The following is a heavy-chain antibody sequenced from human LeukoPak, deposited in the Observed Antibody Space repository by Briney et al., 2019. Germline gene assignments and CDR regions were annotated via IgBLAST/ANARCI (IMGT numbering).Heavy chain of an antibody. J-gene: IGHJ5*02. CDR3: ARSLKIAAAGPVFDP. CDR2: IYYSGST. Sequence: SETLSLTCTVSGGSISSSSYYWGWIRQPPGKGLEWIGSIYYSGSTYYNPSLKSRVTISVDTSKNQFSLKLSSVTAADTAVYYCARSLKIAAAGPVFDPWGQGTLVTVSS. V-gene: IGHV4-39*07. D-gene: IGHD6-13*01. CDR1: GGSISSSSYY.